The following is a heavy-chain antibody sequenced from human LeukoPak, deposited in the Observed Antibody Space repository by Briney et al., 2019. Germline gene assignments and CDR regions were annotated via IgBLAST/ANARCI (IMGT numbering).Heavy chain of an antibody. Sequence: SETLSLTCTVSSGSIGSYYWSWIRQPPGKGLEWIGYIYYTGSTDYNPSLKSRVTILVDRSKNQFSLKLSSLTAADTAVYYCARNLIPEQLVVNFWGQGTLVTVSS. CDR2: IYYTGST. J-gene: IGHJ4*02. V-gene: IGHV4-59*01. D-gene: IGHD6-13*01. CDR3: ARNLIPEQLVVNF. CDR1: SGSIGSYY.